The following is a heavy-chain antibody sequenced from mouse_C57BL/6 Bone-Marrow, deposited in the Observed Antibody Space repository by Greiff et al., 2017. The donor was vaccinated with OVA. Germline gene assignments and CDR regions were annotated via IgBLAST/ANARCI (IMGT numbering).Heavy chain of an antibody. CDR1: GYTFTDYN. D-gene: IGHD2-4*01. V-gene: IGHV1-18*01. CDR3: ARRVYDYAFAY. Sequence: VQLQQSGPELVKPGASVKIPCKASGYTFTDYNMDWVKQSHGKSLEWIGDINPNNGGTIYNQKFKGKATLTVDTSSSTAYMQLSSLTSEDSAVYYCARRVYDYAFAYWGQGTLVTVSA. CDR2: INPNNGGT. J-gene: IGHJ3*01.